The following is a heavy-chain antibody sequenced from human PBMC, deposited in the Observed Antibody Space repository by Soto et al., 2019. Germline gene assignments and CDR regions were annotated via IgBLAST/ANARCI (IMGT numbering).Heavy chain of an antibody. V-gene: IGHV1-2*04. Sequence: ASVKVSCKASGYTFTGYYMHWVRQAPGQGLEWMGWINPNSGGTNYAQKFQGWVTMTRDTSISTAYMELSRLRSDDTAVYYCARVTGRYYYGMDAWGQGTTVTVSS. J-gene: IGHJ6*02. CDR1: GYTFTGYY. CDR2: INPNSGGT. CDR3: ARVTGRYYYGMDA.